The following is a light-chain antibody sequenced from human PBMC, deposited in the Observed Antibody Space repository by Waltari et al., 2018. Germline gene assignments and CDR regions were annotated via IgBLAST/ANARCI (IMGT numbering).Light chain of an antibody. V-gene: IGLV1-44*01. CDR2: SNK. J-gene: IGLJ3*02. CDR1: SSNIGTNT. Sequence: QSVLTQPPSASGTPGQRVTVSCSGRSSNIGTNTVTWYQQLPGTAPKLLIHSNKQLPSGVPDRFSGCKSGTSASLAISGLQSEDEADYYCAAWDDSLHGSVFGGGTKLTVL. CDR3: AAWDDSLHGSV.